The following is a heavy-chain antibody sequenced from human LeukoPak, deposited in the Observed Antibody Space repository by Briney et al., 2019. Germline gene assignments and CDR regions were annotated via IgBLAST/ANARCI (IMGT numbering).Heavy chain of an antibody. D-gene: IGHD3-10*01. Sequence: GASVKVSCKASGYTFTNYGFSWVQQAPGQGLEWMGWISAYNGNTNYAQKLQGRVTMTTDTSTSTAYMELRSLRSDDTAVYYCARRSRALGFDLDYWGQGTLVTVSS. V-gene: IGHV1-18*01. J-gene: IGHJ4*02. CDR2: ISAYNGNT. CDR3: ARRSRALGFDLDY. CDR1: GYTFTNYG.